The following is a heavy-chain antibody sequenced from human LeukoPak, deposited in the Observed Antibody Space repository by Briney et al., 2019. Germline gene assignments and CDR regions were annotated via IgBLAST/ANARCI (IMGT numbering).Heavy chain of an antibody. Sequence: GGSLRLSCAAPGFIVSSNHMSWVRQAPGKGLEWVSVIYSGGGTYYADSVKGRFTISRDKSKNTLYLQMNSLRAEDTALFYCAARWGYNGFDIWGQGTMVAVSS. CDR1: GFIVSSNH. D-gene: IGHD5-18*01. J-gene: IGHJ3*02. CDR3: AARWGYNGFDI. V-gene: IGHV3-53*01. CDR2: IYSGGGT.